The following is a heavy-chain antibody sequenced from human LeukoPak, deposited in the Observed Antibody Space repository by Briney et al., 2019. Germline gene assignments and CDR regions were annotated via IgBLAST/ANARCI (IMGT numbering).Heavy chain of an antibody. Sequence: SSETLSLTCAVYGGSFSGYYWSWIRQPPGKGLEWIGEINHSGSTNYNPSHKSRVTISVDTSKNQFSLKLSSVTAADTAVYYCARVDPVKDSGRYYYGMDVWGQGTTVTVSS. CDR3: ARVDPVKDSGRYYYGMDV. CDR2: INHSGST. D-gene: IGHD3-10*01. J-gene: IGHJ6*02. V-gene: IGHV4-34*01. CDR1: GGSFSGYY.